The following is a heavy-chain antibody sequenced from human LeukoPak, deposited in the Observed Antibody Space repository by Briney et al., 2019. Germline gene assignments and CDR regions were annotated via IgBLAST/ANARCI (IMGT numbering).Heavy chain of an antibody. CDR1: GYSFTSYW. CDR2: IYPGDSDT. Sequence: GESLKISCKGSGYSFTSYWIGWVRQMPGKGLEWMGIIYPGDSDTSYSPSFQGQVTISADKSISTAYLQWSSLKASDTAMYYCARQVDTAMVLFDYWGQGTLVTVSS. D-gene: IGHD5-18*01. J-gene: IGHJ4*02. V-gene: IGHV5-51*01. CDR3: ARQVDTAMVLFDY.